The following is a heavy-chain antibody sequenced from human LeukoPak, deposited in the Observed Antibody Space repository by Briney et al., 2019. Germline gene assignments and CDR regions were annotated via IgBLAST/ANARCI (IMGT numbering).Heavy chain of an antibody. V-gene: IGHV1-2*06. CDR1: GYTFTGYY. Sequence: ASVKVSCKASGYTFTGYYMHWVRQAPGQGLEWMGRINPNSGGTNYAQKFQGRVTMTRDTSISTAYMELSRLRSDDTAVYYCARDIGFWSGYPIYYWGQGTLVTVSS. J-gene: IGHJ4*02. D-gene: IGHD3-3*01. CDR3: ARDIGFWSGYPIYY. CDR2: INPNSGGT.